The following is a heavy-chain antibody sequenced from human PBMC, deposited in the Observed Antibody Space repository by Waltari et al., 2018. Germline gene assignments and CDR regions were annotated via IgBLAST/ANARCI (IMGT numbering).Heavy chain of an antibody. CDR2: IKQNGREK. CDR1: GFTLGTYW. V-gene: IGHV3-7*01. D-gene: IGHD2-15*01. J-gene: IGHJ2*01. Sequence: EVQLVESGGGLVQPGGSLRLCCVGSGFTLGTYWMSWVRHSPGKGLEWVANIKQNGREKSYVDSVKGRFIISRDDAQNSLYLQLNSLRAEDTAVYYCARRRGGGYWYFDLWGRGTLVTVSS. CDR3: ARRRGGGYWYFDL.